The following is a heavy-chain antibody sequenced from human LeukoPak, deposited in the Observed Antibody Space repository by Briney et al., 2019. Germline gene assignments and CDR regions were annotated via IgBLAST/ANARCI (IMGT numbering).Heavy chain of an antibody. Sequence: SETLSLICTVSGGSISTYSWSWIRQPAGKGLEWIGRIFRSGSSKYNPSLKSRVTMSVDTSKNQFSLNMSSVTAADTAVYYCAREGSAFDIWGQGTMVTVSS. CDR1: GGSISTYS. CDR2: IFRSGSS. J-gene: IGHJ3*02. CDR3: AREGSAFDI. V-gene: IGHV4-4*07.